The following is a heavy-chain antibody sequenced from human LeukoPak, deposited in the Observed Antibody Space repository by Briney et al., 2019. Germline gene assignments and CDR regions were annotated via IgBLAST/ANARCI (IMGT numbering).Heavy chain of an antibody. CDR2: ISYGGSNK. V-gene: IGHV3-30*18. Sequence: GGPLRLFCAASVFTFSSYGMHWVRQARGKGLEWVTVISYGGSNKYYADSVKGRLTISRDNSKNTLYLQMNSLRAEHTAVYYCAKGLWFGEVDAFDIWGEGTMVTVPS. J-gene: IGHJ3*02. D-gene: IGHD3-10*01. CDR3: AKGLWFGEVDAFDI. CDR1: VFTFSSYG.